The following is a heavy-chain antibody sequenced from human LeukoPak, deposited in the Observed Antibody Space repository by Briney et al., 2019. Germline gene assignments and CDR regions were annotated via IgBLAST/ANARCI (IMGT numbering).Heavy chain of an antibody. Sequence: GGSLRLSCAASGFTFSTYWMHWVRQAPGKGLEWVAVISYDGSNKYYADSVKGRFTISRDNSKNTLYLQMNSLRAEDTAVYYCARAPGEMPRDYWGQATLVTVSS. CDR2: ISYDGSNK. V-gene: IGHV3-30-3*01. J-gene: IGHJ4*02. CDR3: ARAPGEMPRDY. CDR1: GFTFSTYW. D-gene: IGHD3-10*01.